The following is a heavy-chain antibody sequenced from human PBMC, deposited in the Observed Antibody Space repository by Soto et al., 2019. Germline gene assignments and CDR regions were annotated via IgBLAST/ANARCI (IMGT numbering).Heavy chain of an antibody. CDR2: INPSGGST. CDR3: ARGLRYFDWSFFDY. Sequence: QVQLVQSGAEVKKPGASVKVSCKASGYTFTSYYIHWVRQAPGHGLEWMGIINPSGGSTSYAQKLQGRVTMNWDTSTSTVYMELSSLRSEATAVYFCARGLRYFDWSFFDYWGQGTLVTVSS. V-gene: IGHV1-46*03. CDR1: GYTFTSYY. J-gene: IGHJ4*02. D-gene: IGHD3-9*01.